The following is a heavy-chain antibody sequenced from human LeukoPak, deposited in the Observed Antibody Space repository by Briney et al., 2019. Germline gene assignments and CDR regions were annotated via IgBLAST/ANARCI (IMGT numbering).Heavy chain of an antibody. D-gene: IGHD5-18*01. Sequence: PSETLSLTCSVSGYSISNSYYWGWIRQPPGKGLEWIGSIYQSGSTYYNPSLKSRVTISVDTSKNQFSLKLSSVTAADTAVYYCARGSRYSYGYRVPLGYWGQGTLVTVSS. J-gene: IGHJ4*02. V-gene: IGHV4-38-2*02. CDR1: GYSISNSYY. CDR3: ARGSRYSYGYRVPLGY. CDR2: IYQSGST.